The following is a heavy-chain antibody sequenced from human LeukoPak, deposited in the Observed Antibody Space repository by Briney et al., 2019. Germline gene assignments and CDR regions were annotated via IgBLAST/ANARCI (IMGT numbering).Heavy chain of an antibody. CDR2: FNPEDGET. V-gene: IGHV1-24*01. CDR3: VTRRIAAAGTSWYFDY. D-gene: IGHD6-13*01. Sequence: ASVKVSCKASGGTFSSYAISWVRQAPGKGLEWMGGFNPEDGETIYAQKFQGRVTMTEDTSTDTAYMELSSLRSEDTAVYYCVTRRIAAAGTSWYFDYWGQGTLVTVSS. J-gene: IGHJ4*02. CDR1: GGTFSSYA.